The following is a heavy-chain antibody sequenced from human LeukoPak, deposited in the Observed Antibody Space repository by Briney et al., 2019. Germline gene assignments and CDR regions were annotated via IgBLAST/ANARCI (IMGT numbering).Heavy chain of an antibody. CDR2: INPSGGST. CDR1: GYTFTSYY. D-gene: IGHD6-19*01. V-gene: IGHV1-46*01. Sequence: ASVKVSCKASGYTFTSYYMHWVRQAPGQGLEWMGIINPSGGSTSYAQKFQGRVTMTRDMSTSTVYMELSSLRSEDTAVYYCARVLRTSSGWYRWFDPWGQGTLVTVSS. CDR3: ARVLRTSSGWYRWFDP. J-gene: IGHJ5*02.